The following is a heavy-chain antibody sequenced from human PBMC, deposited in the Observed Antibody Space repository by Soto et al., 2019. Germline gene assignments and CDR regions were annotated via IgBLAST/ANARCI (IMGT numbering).Heavy chain of an antibody. CDR1: GGTFNRFA. D-gene: IGHD3-16*01. J-gene: IGHJ5*02. Sequence: QVQLVQSGAEVKKSGSSVKVSCKASGGTFNRFAISWVRQDPGQGLQWMGGIIPMFRSANYAQKFKGRVTITADESTNTVYMEMTRLRSDDTAVYYCAREGGHNYGLGRGHPFDPWGQGTLVTVSS. CDR2: IIPMFRSA. V-gene: IGHV1-69*01. CDR3: AREGGHNYGLGRGHPFDP.